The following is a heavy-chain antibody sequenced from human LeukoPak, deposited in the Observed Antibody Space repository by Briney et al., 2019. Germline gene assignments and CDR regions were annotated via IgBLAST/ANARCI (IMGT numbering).Heavy chain of an antibody. J-gene: IGHJ4*02. V-gene: IGHV3-7*05. CDR3: ARGSGLAF. Sequence: GGSLRLSCAASGFTFRTYWMSWVRQAPGKGLEWVANINQDGSEKYYVDSVKGRFTISRDNARNSLFLQMNSLRAEDTAVYYCARGSGLAFWAQGTLVTVSS. D-gene: IGHD3-3*01. CDR1: GFTFRTYW. CDR2: INQDGSEK.